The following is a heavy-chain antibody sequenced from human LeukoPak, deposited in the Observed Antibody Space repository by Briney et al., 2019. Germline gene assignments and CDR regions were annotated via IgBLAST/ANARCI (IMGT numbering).Heavy chain of an antibody. CDR2: IYTSGST. V-gene: IGHV4-61*09. J-gene: IGHJ6*03. CDR1: GGSISSGSYY. Sequence: NPSQTLSLTCTVSGGSISSGSYYWSWIRQPAGKGLECIGHIYTSGSTNYNPSLKSRVTISVDTSKNQFSLKLSSVTAADTAVYYCARHEWGYYYMDVWGKGTTVTVSS. CDR3: ARHEWGYYYMDV. D-gene: IGHD1-26*01.